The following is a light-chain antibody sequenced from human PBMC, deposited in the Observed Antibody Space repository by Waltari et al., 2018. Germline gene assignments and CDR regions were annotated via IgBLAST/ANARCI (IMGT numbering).Light chain of an antibody. Sequence: QSVLTQPRSVSGSPGQSVTMSCTGTSSDIGGYDSVSWYQQHPDKAPKLLIYDVNKRPSGVPDRFSGSKSGNTASLTISGLQAEDEGDYYCSSYAGKFVFGTGTKVTVL. J-gene: IGLJ1*01. CDR2: DVN. V-gene: IGLV2-11*01. CDR1: SSDIGGYDS. CDR3: SSYAGKFV.